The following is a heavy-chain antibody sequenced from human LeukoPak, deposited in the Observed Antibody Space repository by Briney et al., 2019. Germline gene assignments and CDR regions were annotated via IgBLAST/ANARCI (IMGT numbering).Heavy chain of an antibody. Sequence: PGGSLRLSCAASGLTFSSYAMSWVRQAPGKGLEWVSAISGSGGSTYYADSVKGRFTISRDNSKNTLYLQMNSLRAEDTAVYYRAKPTVRGVIITRAFDYWGQGTLVTVSS. D-gene: IGHD3-10*01. V-gene: IGHV3-23*01. CDR3: AKPTVRGVIITRAFDY. J-gene: IGHJ4*02. CDR2: ISGSGGST. CDR1: GLTFSSYA.